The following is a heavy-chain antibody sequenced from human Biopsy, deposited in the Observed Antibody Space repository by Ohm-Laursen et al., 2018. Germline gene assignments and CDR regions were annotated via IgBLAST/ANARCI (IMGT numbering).Heavy chain of an antibody. CDR1: GGDLNNYY. Sequence: SQTLSLTCNVSGGDLNNYYWSWIRQPAGQGLEWIGRIYPGGSTNYNPSLKRRVTISVDTSKKLLSLRLSSVPAADTAMYYCASVVLGPTNDAFDLWGQGTMVVVSS. CDR2: IYPGGST. D-gene: IGHD3-22*01. CDR3: ASVVLGPTNDAFDL. V-gene: IGHV4-4*07. J-gene: IGHJ3*01.